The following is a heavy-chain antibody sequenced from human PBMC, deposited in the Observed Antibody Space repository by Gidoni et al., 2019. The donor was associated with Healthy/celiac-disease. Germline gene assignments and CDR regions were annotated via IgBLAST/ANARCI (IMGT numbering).Heavy chain of an antibody. CDR2: IYSGGST. CDR1: GFTVSSNY. V-gene: IGHV3-66*01. D-gene: IGHD4-17*01. CDR3: ASTGLTTVTGGTVDY. Sequence: EVQLVESGGGLVQPGGSLRLSCAASGFTVSSNYMSWVRQAPGKGLEWVSVIYSGGSTYYADSVKGRFTISRDNSKNTLYLQMNSLRAEDTAVYYCASTGLTTVTGGTVDYWGQGTLVTVSS. J-gene: IGHJ4*02.